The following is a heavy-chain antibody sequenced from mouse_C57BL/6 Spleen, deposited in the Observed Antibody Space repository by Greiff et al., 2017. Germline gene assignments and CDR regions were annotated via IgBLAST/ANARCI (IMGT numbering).Heavy chain of an antibody. CDR2: IYPRSGNT. Sequence: QVQLQQSGAELARPGASVKLSCKASGYTFTSYGISWVKQRTGQGLEWIGEIYPRSGNTYYNEKFKGKATLTADKSSSPAYMELRSLTSEDSAVYFCARSDYDDGDYAMDYWGQGTSVTVSS. D-gene: IGHD2-4*01. J-gene: IGHJ4*01. V-gene: IGHV1-81*01. CDR1: GYTFTSYG. CDR3: ARSDYDDGDYAMDY.